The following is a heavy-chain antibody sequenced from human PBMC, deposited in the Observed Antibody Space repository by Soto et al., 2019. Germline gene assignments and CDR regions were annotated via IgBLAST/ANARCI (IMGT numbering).Heavy chain of an antibody. CDR3: ARVAYSDYGDYWSGDYYYNGMDV. J-gene: IGHJ6*02. CDR2: IYYSGST. CDR1: GGSISSYY. V-gene: IGHV4-59*01. D-gene: IGHD4-17*01. Sequence: NPSETLSLTCTVSGGSISSYYWSWIRQPPGKGLEWIGYIYYSGSTNYNPSLKSRVTISVDTSKNQFSLKLSSVTAADTAVYYCARVAYSDYGDYWSGDYYYNGMDVWGQGTMVTVSS.